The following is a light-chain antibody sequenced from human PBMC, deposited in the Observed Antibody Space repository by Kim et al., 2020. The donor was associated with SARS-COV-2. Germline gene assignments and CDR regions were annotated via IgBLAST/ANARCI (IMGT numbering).Light chain of an antibody. CDR2: AAS. CDR1: QTVSWNQ. Sequence: LSPGERATLAGRASQTVSWNQLAWYQQKPGQPPRLLIYAASSRATGIPDRCSGSGSGTDFSLTISRLEPVDCADYYCQQYSNSRTFGQGTKVDIK. CDR3: QQYSNSRT. J-gene: IGKJ1*01. V-gene: IGKV3-20*01.